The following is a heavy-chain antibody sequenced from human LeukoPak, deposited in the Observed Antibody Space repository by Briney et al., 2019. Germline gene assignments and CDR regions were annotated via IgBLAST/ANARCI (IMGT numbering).Heavy chain of an antibody. V-gene: IGHV3-11*01. Sequence: GGSLRLSYAASGFTFSDYYMSWSRQAAGKGLEWVSYISGLANTIHYADSMKGRFTISRDNARNSVYLQMNSLRVDDTAVYYCAREKGYCTTTSCYRTGGFDYWGQGTLSPSPQ. CDR2: ISGLANTI. D-gene: IGHD2-2*01. J-gene: IGHJ4*02. CDR3: AREKGYCTTTSCYRTGGFDY. CDR1: GFTFSDYY.